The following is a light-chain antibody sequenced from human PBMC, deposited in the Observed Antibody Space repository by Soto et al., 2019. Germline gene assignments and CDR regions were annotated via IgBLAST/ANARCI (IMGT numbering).Light chain of an antibody. CDR3: QQSLAAPYT. V-gene: IGKV1-39*01. CDR2: TAS. J-gene: IGKJ2*01. CDR1: QSIGNY. Sequence: DIQMTQSPSSLSASVGDRVTITCRASQSIGNYLNWYQQKGKAPKLLIYTASTLQTGVPSRFSGSGSGTDCTLTISSLQPEDFANYYCQQSLAAPYTFGQGTKLEIK.